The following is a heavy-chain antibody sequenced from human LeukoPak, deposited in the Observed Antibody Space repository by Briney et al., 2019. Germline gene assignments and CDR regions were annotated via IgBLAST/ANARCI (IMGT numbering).Heavy chain of an antibody. D-gene: IGHD1-26*01. V-gene: IGHV3-30*02. CDR2: IWNDENPK. Sequence: GGSLRLSCAASGFTFSSYAMHWVRQAPGKGLDWVAVIWNDENPKYYADSVKGRFTISRDNSNNMLFLQMNGLGPEDTAVYYCAKSGTTMTNYYSDYWGRGTLVTVSS. J-gene: IGHJ4*02. CDR1: GFTFSSYA. CDR3: AKSGTTMTNYYSDY.